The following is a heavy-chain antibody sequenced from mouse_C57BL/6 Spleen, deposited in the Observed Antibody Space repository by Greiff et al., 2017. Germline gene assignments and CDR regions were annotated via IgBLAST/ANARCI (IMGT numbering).Heavy chain of an antibody. D-gene: IGHD1-1*01. Sequence: QVQLQQPGAELVKPGASVKVSCKASGYTFTSYWMHWVKQRPGQGLEWIGRIHPSDSDTNYNQKFKGKATLTVDKSSSTAYMQLSILTSEDSAVYYCAIHVITTVFDVWGTGTTVTVSS. CDR1: GYTFTSYW. J-gene: IGHJ1*03. CDR3: AIHVITTVFDV. V-gene: IGHV1-74*01. CDR2: IHPSDSDT.